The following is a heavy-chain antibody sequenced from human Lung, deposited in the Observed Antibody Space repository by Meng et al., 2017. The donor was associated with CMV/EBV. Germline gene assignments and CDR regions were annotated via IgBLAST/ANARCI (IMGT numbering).Heavy chain of an antibody. V-gene: IGHV3-15*01. CDR1: GSGFIFSNLW. Sequence: EVQLVESGGGWVKPGGSLRLSCTGSGSGFIFSNLWINWVRQAPGKGLEWVGRIKSKFDGETTDYAAPVKGRFTISRDDSRNTLYLYMNSLKTEDTAVYYCTTDRPRSGGKTHDHWGHGTLVTASS. CDR2: IKSKFDGETT. J-gene: IGHJ4*01. CDR3: TTDRPRSGGKTHDH. D-gene: IGHD4-23*01.